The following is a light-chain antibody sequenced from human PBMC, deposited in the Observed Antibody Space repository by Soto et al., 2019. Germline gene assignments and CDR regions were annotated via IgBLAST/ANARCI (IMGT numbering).Light chain of an antibody. J-gene: IGKJ1*01. V-gene: IGKV1-39*01. CDR2: TSS. CDR3: HQSFSSPRT. CDR1: QSISTY. Sequence: IQMTQSPSSLSASVGDRVTMTCRASQSISTYLNWYQQKPGKAPNLLIYTSSNLQPGVPSRFSGSGSGTDFTLAISSLQPEDFASYYCHQSFSSPRTFAQGTKVEI.